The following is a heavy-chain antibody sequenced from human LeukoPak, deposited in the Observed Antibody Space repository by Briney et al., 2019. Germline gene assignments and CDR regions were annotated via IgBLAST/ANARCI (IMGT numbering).Heavy chain of an antibody. CDR3: AKVGSGWSY. CDR2: ISWNGGSI. Sequence: PGGSLRPSCAPSGFTFADYAMHSVRQAPGKGLAWVSGISWNGGSIGYADSVKGRFTISRGNAKNSLYLQMNSLRAEDTALYYCAKVGSGWSYWGQGTLVTVSS. CDR1: GFTFADYA. D-gene: IGHD6-19*01. V-gene: IGHV3-9*01. J-gene: IGHJ4*02.